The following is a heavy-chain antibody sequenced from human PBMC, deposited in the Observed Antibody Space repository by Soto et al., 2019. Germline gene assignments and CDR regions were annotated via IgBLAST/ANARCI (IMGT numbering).Heavy chain of an antibody. D-gene: IGHD3-10*01. Sequence: ASVKVSCKASGGTFSSYAISWVRQAPGQGLEWMGGIIPIFGTANYAQKFQGRVTITADESTSTAYMELSSLRSEDTAVYYCARGRYGSGSPGQGDYYYYMDVWGKGTTVTVSS. CDR2: IIPIFGTA. V-gene: IGHV1-69*13. CDR1: GGTFSSYA. CDR3: ARGRYGSGSPGQGDYYYYMDV. J-gene: IGHJ6*03.